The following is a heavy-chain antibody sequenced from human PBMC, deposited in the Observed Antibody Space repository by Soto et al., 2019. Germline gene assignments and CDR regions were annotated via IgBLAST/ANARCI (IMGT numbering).Heavy chain of an antibody. Sequence: EVLLLESGGGLTQPGGSLRLACAASGFSFSSYAMSWVRQAPPQGLEWVSSISTRGGRTYYADSVKGRFSISRDNSANAVYLDMDNRRAEDSGIYYCAKEFYDDASGQYSDLYFDSWGQGALVTVSS. CDR3: AKEFYDDASGQYSDLYFDS. V-gene: IGHV3-23*01. CDR2: ISTRGGRT. J-gene: IGHJ4*02. D-gene: IGHD3-22*01. CDR1: GFSFSSYA.